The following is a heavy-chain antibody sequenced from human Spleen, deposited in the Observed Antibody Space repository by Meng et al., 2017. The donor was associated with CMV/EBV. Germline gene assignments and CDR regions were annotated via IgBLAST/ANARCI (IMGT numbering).Heavy chain of an antibody. Sequence: SVKVSCKASGDTFTRYPLSWVRQAPGHGLEWMGGIIPIVGTGDYAQKFQGRVTITVDKSTSTGYMELTRLTSEDTAVYYCASRIAAAGFGYYGMDVWGQGTTVTVSS. CDR2: IIPIVGTG. J-gene: IGHJ6*02. D-gene: IGHD6-13*01. CDR3: ASRIAAAGFGYYGMDV. CDR1: GDTFTRYP. V-gene: IGHV1-69*06.